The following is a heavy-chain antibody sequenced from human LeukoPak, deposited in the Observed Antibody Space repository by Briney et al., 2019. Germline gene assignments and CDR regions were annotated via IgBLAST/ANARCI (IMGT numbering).Heavy chain of an antibody. CDR3: AKSGGLSGSGRLAMDV. CDR1: GFTFSSHA. Sequence: GGSLRLSCAASGFTFSSHAMSWVRQAPGKGLQWVSSISANTDRTYYADSVKGRFTISRDNFKNTLYLQMNSLRAEDTAVYYCAKSGGLSGSGRLAMDVWGQGTTVTVSS. J-gene: IGHJ6*02. D-gene: IGHD3-10*01. CDR2: ISANTDRT. V-gene: IGHV3-23*01.